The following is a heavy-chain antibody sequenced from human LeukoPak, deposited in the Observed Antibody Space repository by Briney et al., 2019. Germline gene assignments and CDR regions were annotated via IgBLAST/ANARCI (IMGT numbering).Heavy chain of an antibody. CDR2: IKQDGSEK. CDR3: ARGRWLAAFYYFDY. V-gene: IGHV3-7*01. Sequence: PGGSLRLSCAASGFTFSSYWMSWVRQAPGKGLEWVANIKQDGSEKYYVDSVKGRFTISRDNAKNSLYLQMNSLRAEDTAVYYCARGRWLAAFYYFDYWGQGTLVTVSS. CDR1: GFTFSSYW. J-gene: IGHJ4*02. D-gene: IGHD6-19*01.